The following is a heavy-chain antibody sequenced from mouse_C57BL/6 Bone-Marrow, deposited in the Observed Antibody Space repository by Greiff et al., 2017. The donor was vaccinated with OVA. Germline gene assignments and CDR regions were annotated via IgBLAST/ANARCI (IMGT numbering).Heavy chain of an antibody. J-gene: IGHJ2*01. CDR1: GFTFSSYA. CDR3: ARGRFSFYYGSVYYFDY. Sequence: EVKLMESGGGLVKPGGSLKLSCAASGFTFSSYAMSWVRQTPEKRLEGVATISDGGSYTYYPDNVKGRFTISRDNAKNNLYLQMSHLKSEDTAMYYCARGRFSFYYGSVYYFDYWGQGTTLTVSS. CDR2: ISDGGSYT. V-gene: IGHV5-4*03. D-gene: IGHD1-1*01.